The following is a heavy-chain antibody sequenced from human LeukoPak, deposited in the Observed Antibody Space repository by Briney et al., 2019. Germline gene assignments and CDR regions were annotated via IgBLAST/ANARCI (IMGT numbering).Heavy chain of an antibody. V-gene: IGHV4-61*01. J-gene: IGHJ4*02. D-gene: IGHD3-22*01. CDR3: ARAGYYDSSGYYYLLLFDY. CDR2: IYYSGST. Sequence: SETLSLTCTVSGGSVSSGSYYWSWIRQPPGKGLEWIGYIYYSGSTNYNPSLKSRVTISVDTSKNQFSLKLSSVTAADTAVYCCARAGYYDSSGYYYLLLFDYWGQGTLVTVSS. CDR1: GGSVSSGSYY.